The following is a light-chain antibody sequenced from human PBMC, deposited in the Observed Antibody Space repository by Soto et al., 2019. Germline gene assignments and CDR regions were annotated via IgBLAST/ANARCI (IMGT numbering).Light chain of an antibody. CDR2: SAS. Sequence: DIQMTQSPSSVSASVGDRVTITCRASQGFSTWLAWYRRKPGRAPELPIYSASSLHSGVPSRFSGSESGTDFTLTISSLQPEDFATYYCQQANSFPRTFGGGTEVEIK. CDR3: QQANSFPRT. CDR1: QGFSTW. J-gene: IGKJ4*01. V-gene: IGKV1-12*01.